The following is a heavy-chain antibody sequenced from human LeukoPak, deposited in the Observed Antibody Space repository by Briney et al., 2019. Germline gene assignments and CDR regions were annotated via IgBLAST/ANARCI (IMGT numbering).Heavy chain of an antibody. J-gene: IGHJ4*02. D-gene: IGHD1-26*01. CDR3: ATTTIRPGY. Sequence: SETLSLICTVSGGSISTDYWSWIRQPPGKGLEWIGYIYYSGSTNYNPSLKSRVTISVDTSKNQFSLKLSSVTAADTAVYYCATTTIRPGYWGQGTLVTVSS. CDR1: GGSISTDY. CDR2: IYYSGST. V-gene: IGHV4-59*12.